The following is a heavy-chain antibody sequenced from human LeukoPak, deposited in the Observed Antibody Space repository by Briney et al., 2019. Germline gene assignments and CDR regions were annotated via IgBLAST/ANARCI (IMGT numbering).Heavy chain of an antibody. Sequence: ASVKVSCKASGYTFTSYGISWVRPAPGQGLEWMGWISAYNGNTNYAQKLQGRITMTTDTSTSTAYMELRSLRSDDTAVYYCARDTIMITFGGVPLDAFDIWGQGTMVTVSS. D-gene: IGHD3-16*01. V-gene: IGHV1-18*01. CDR2: ISAYNGNT. CDR1: GYTFTSYG. J-gene: IGHJ3*02. CDR3: ARDTIMITFGGVPLDAFDI.